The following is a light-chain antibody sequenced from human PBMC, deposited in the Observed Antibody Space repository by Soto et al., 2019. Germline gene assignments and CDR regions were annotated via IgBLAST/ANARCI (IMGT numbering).Light chain of an antibody. CDR2: GNS. CDR3: QSYDSSLSAVV. Sequence: QSVLTQPPSVSGAPGQRVTISCTGSTSNIGAVYDVHWYQHLPGKAPKLLIFGNSNRPSGVPDRFSGSKSGTSASLAITGLQAEDEADYYFQSYDSSLSAVVFGGGTKLTVL. V-gene: IGLV1-40*01. J-gene: IGLJ2*01. CDR1: TSNIGAVYD.